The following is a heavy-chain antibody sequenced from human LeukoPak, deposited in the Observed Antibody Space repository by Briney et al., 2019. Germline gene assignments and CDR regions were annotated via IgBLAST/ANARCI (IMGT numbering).Heavy chain of an antibody. D-gene: IGHD2-2*01. CDR3: ARETVPAAMANWFDP. J-gene: IGHJ5*02. Sequence: SETLSLTCTVSGGSISSGSYYWSWIRQPAGKGLEWIGRIYTSGSTNYNPSLKSRVTISVDTSKNQFSLKLSSVTAADTAVYYCARETVPAAMANWFDPWGQGTLVTVSS. CDR1: GGSISSGSYY. CDR2: IYTSGST. V-gene: IGHV4-61*02.